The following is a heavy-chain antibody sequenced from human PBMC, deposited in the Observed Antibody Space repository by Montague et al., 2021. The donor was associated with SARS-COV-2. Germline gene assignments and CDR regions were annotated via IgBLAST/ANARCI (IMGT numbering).Heavy chain of an antibody. J-gene: IGHJ4*02. CDR2: IYVTGST. Sequence: TLSLTCTVSGGSINSGDFYWSWIRQPAGKGLEWIGRIYVTGSTRYSPSLESRVTMSIDTAKCQFSLKLSSVTAADTGVYYCVGDAYKPLVGNWGQGTLVTVSS. V-gene: IGHV4-61*02. CDR3: VGDAYKPLVGN. D-gene: IGHD2-21*01. CDR1: GGSINSGDFY.